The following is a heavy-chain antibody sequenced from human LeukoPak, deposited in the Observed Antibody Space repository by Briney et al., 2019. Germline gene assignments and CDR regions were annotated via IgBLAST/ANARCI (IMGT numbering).Heavy chain of an antibody. CDR1: GFTFSSYA. CDR3: AKGRVGLLGIRDYYMDV. D-gene: IGHD7-27*01. Sequence: GGSLRLSCAASGFTFSSYAMSWVRQAPGKGLEWVSAISGSGGSTYYADSVKGRFTISRDNSKNTLYLQMNSLRAEDTAVYYCAKGRVGLLGIRDYYMDVWGKGTTVTVSS. CDR2: ISGSGGST. V-gene: IGHV3-23*01. J-gene: IGHJ6*03.